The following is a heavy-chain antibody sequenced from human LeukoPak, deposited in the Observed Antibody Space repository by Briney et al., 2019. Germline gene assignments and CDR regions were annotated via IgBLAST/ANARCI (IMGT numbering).Heavy chain of an antibody. D-gene: IGHD5-18*01. CDR1: GFIFSSYV. CDR3: ARCRYTYGYSDSFDY. Sequence: GGSLRLSCAASGFIFSSYVMSWVRQAPGKGLEWVSGMSGSGGSTYYADSVKGRFTISRDNAKKTLYVQMKTLRAEDTAVYYCARCRYTYGYSDSFDYWGQGTLVTVSS. J-gene: IGHJ4*02. CDR2: MSGSGGST. V-gene: IGHV3-23*01.